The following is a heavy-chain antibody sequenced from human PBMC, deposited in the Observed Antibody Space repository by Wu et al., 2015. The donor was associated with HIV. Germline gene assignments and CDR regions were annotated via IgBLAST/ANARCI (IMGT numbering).Heavy chain of an antibody. Sequence: LVQSGAEVKKPGASLKVSCKASAYTFTAYYLHWVRQAPGQGLEWMGRIIPIFGTANYAQKFQGRVTITADESTSTAYMELSSLRSEDTAVYYCARDLGGSVDYWGQGTLVTVSS. CDR3: ARDLGGSVDY. D-gene: IGHD3-10*01. V-gene: IGHV1-69*13. CDR1: AYTFTAYY. CDR2: IIPIFGTA. J-gene: IGHJ4*02.